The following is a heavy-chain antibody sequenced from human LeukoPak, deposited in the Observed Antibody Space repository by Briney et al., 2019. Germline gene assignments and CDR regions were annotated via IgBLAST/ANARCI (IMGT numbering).Heavy chain of an antibody. Sequence: GGSLRLSCAASGFTFSNYGMSWVRQAPGKGLEWVSAISGSGGSTYYADSVKGRFTISRDNSKNTLYLQMNSLRAEDTAVYYCAKDNHPYYYGSGSSSWFDPWGQGTLVTVSS. V-gene: IGHV3-23*01. CDR1: GFTFSNYG. J-gene: IGHJ5*02. CDR2: ISGSGGST. CDR3: AKDNHPYYYGSGSSSWFDP. D-gene: IGHD3-10*01.